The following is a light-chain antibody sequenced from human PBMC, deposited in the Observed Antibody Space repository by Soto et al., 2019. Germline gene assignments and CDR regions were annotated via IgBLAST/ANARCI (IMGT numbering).Light chain of an antibody. CDR2: DDS. J-gene: IGLJ1*01. CDR1: NIGSKS. V-gene: IGLV3-21*02. Sequence: SYELTQPPSVSVAPGQTARITCGGNNIGSKSVHWYQQKPGQAPVLVVYDDSDRRSGIPERFSGCNSGNTATLTISRVEAGDEADYYCQVWDSSSDQGVFGTGTKLTVL. CDR3: QVWDSSSDQGV.